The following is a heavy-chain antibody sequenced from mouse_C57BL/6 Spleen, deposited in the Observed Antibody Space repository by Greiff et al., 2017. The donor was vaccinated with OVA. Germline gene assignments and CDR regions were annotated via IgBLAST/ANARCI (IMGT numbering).Heavy chain of an antibody. J-gene: IGHJ3*01. Sequence: EVKLMESGGGLVKPGGSLKLSCAASGFTFSSYAMSWVRQTPEKRLEWVATISDGGSYTYYPDNVKGRFTISRDNAKNNLYLQMSHLKSEDTAMYYCARDELRLRGTAWFAYWGQGTLVTVSA. V-gene: IGHV5-4*01. D-gene: IGHD3-2*02. CDR1: GFTFSSYA. CDR3: ARDELRLRGTAWFAY. CDR2: ISDGGSYT.